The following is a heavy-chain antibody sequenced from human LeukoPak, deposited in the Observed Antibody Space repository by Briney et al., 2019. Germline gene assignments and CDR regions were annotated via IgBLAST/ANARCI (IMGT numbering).Heavy chain of an antibody. Sequence: GASVNVSCKASGYTFTGYYMHWVRQAPGQGLEWMGWINPNSGGTNYAQKFQGRVTMTRDTSISTAYMELSRLRSDDTAVYYCAVTISATLKYNWFDPWGQGTLVTVSS. V-gene: IGHV1-2*02. CDR1: GYTFTGYY. CDR3: AVTISATLKYNWFDP. J-gene: IGHJ5*02. CDR2: INPNSGGT. D-gene: IGHD4-17*01.